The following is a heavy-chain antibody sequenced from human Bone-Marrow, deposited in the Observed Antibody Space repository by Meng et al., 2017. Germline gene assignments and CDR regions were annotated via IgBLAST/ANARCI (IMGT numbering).Heavy chain of an antibody. CDR3: AKAMANYYYGMDV. D-gene: IGHD3-10*01. CDR2: IWYDGSNK. Sequence: GGSLRLSCAASGFTFSSYGMHWVRQAPGKGLEWVAVIWYDGSNKYYADSVKGRFTISRDNSKNTLYLQMNSLRAEDTAVYYCAKAMANYYYGMDVWGQGTTVTVSS. J-gene: IGHJ6*02. V-gene: IGHV3-33*06. CDR1: GFTFSSYG.